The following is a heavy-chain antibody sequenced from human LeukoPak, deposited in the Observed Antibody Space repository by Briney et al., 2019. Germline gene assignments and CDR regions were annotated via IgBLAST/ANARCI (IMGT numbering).Heavy chain of an antibody. J-gene: IGHJ4*02. Sequence: GASVKVSCKASGGTFSSYAISWVRQAPGQGLEWMGGIIPIFGTANYAQKFQGRVTITADKSTSTAYMELSSLRSEDTAVYYCARLIVVVVAATSTDYWGQGTLVTVSS. D-gene: IGHD2-15*01. V-gene: IGHV1-69*06. CDR2: IIPIFGTA. CDR1: GGTFSSYA. CDR3: ARLIVVVVAATSTDY.